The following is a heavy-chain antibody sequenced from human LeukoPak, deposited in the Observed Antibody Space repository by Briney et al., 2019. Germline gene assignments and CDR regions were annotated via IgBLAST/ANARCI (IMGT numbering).Heavy chain of an antibody. J-gene: IGHJ4*02. V-gene: IGHV3-48*02. Sequence: GGSLRLSCAASGFTFSTYSMSWVRQAPGKGLEWISYISHTGSPIYYADSVKGRFTISRDNAKNSVSLQMNSLRDEDTAVYYCARDRGYCTGGACSRWFDNWAQGTLVAVSS. CDR3: ARDRGYCTGGACSRWFDN. CDR1: GFTFSTYS. CDR2: ISHTGSPI. D-gene: IGHD2-8*02.